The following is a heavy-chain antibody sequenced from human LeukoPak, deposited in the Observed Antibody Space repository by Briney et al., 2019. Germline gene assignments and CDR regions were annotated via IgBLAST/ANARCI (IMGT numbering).Heavy chain of an antibody. V-gene: IGHV1-2*02. CDR1: GDTFTSYY. D-gene: IGHD6-19*01. CDR2: INPNGGCT. CDR3: ATTVYSSGRYGMVV. Sequence: ASVKVSCKASGDTFTSYYLHWVRQPPGQGLEWMGWINPNGGCTNNAQPSQGGATMTRDTSISTAYMELSRLRSDDAAVYYCATTVYSSGRYGMVVWGEGATVTVSS. J-gene: IGHJ6*01.